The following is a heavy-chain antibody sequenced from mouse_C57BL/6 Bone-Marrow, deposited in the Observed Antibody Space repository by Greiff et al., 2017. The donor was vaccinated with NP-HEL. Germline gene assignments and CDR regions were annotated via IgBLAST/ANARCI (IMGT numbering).Heavy chain of an antibody. J-gene: IGHJ2*01. V-gene: IGHV14-4*01. CDR1: GFNIKDDY. Sequence: EVQLQQSGAELVRPGASVKLSCTASGFNIKDDYMHWVKQRPEQGLEWIGWIDPENGDTEYASKFQGKATIPADTSSNTAYLQLSSLTSEDTAVYYCTADYYGSSYDFDYWGQGTTLTVSS. CDR2: IDPENGDT. D-gene: IGHD1-1*01. CDR3: TADYYGSSYDFDY.